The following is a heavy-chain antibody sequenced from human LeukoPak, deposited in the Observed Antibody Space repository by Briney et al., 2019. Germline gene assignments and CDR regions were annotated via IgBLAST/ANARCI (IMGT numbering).Heavy chain of an antibody. J-gene: IGHJ4*02. D-gene: IGHD6-13*01. Sequence: ASVKVSCKTSGYTFTSYSMQWVRQAPGQGLEWMGWINTNTGNPTYARGFTGRFVFSLDTSVNTAYLEISSLKGEDSAVYYCARGGSSWYDYWGQGTLVTVSP. CDR2: INTNTGNP. CDR3: ARGGSSWYDY. CDR1: GYTFTSYS. V-gene: IGHV7-4-1*02.